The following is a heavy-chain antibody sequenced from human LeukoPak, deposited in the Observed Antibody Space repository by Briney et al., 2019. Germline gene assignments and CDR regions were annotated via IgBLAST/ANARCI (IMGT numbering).Heavy chain of an antibody. J-gene: IGHJ3*02. V-gene: IGHV3-66*03. Sequence: GGSLTLSCTVSGFTVSSISMSWDRQAQGKGLEWVSFIYSDNTHYSDYVKGRFTISRDTSKNTPYIQMNSLRAEDTAVYYCARDEYNWNVDAFDIWGQGTVVTVSS. D-gene: IGHD1-20*01. CDR1: GFTVSSIS. CDR2: IYSDNT. CDR3: ARDEYNWNVDAFDI.